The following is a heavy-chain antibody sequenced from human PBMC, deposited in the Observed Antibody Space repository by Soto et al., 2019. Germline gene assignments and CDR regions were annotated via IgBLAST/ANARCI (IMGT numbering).Heavy chain of an antibody. V-gene: IGHV3-30-3*01. CDR1: GFTFSSYA. J-gene: IGHJ4*02. D-gene: IGHD6-6*01. Sequence: GESLKISCAASGFTFSSYAMHWVRQAPGKGLEWVAVISYDGSNKYYADSVKGRFTISRDNSKNTLYLQMNSLRAEDTAVYYCARDRLLLSSSFDYWGQGTLVTVSS. CDR3: ARDRLLLSSSFDY. CDR2: ISYDGSNK.